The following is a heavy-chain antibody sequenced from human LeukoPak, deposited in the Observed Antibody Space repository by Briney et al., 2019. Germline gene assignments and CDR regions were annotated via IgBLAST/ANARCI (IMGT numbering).Heavy chain of an antibody. CDR1: GGSISSGGYY. V-gene: IGHV4-31*03. CDR2: IYYSGST. J-gene: IGHJ6*03. CDR3: ARVVVVPAATYYMDV. D-gene: IGHD2-2*01. Sequence: PSETLSLTCTVSGGSISSGGYYWSWIRQHPGKGLEWIGYIYYSGSTYYNPSLKGRVTISVDTSKNQFSLKLSSVTAADTAVYYCARVVVVPAATYYMDVWGKGTTVTVSS.